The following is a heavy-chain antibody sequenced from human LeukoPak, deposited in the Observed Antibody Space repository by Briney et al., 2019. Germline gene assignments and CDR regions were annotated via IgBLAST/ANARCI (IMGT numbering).Heavy chain of an antibody. D-gene: IGHD3-10*01. CDR3: AKDEGATGWFGSPGNWFDP. Sequence: PGGSLRLSCAASGFTFSSYAMSWVRQAPGKGLEWVSAISGSGGSTYYAYSVKVRFTISRDNSKNTLYLQMNSLRAEDTAVYYCAKDEGATGWFGSPGNWFDPWGQGTLVTVSS. CDR2: ISGSGGST. V-gene: IGHV3-23*01. CDR1: GFTFSSYA. J-gene: IGHJ5*02.